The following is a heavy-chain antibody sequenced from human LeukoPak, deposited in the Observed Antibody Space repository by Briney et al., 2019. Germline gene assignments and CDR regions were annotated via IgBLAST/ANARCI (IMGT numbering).Heavy chain of an antibody. Sequence: GGSLRLSCAASGFTFSSYSMNWVRQAPGKGLEWVSSISSSSSYIYYADSVKGRFTISRDNAKNSVYLQMNSLRAEDTAVYYCARDEEGDYDFDYWGQGTLVTVSS. CDR1: GFTFSSYS. CDR3: ARDEEGDYDFDY. J-gene: IGHJ4*02. D-gene: IGHD4-17*01. V-gene: IGHV3-21*01. CDR2: ISSSSSYI.